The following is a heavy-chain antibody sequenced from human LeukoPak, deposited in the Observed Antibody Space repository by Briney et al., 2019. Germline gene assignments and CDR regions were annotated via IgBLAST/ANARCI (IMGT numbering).Heavy chain of an antibody. CDR1: GGSISSYY. CDR2: IDHSGST. V-gene: IGHV4-34*01. CDR3: ASLDGYNSMYYFDF. J-gene: IGHJ4*02. Sequence: PSETLPLTCTVSGGSISSYYWSWIRQPPGKGLEWIGEIDHSGSTNYNPSLKSRVTISVDTSKNQFSLKLSSVTAADTAVYYCASLDGYNSMYYFDFWGQGTLVTVSS. D-gene: IGHD5-24*01.